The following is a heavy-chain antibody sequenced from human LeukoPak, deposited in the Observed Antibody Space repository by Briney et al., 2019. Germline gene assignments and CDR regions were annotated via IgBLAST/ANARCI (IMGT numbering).Heavy chain of an antibody. CDR1: GFTFSDYY. V-gene: IGHV3-11*04. J-gene: IGHJ4*02. CDR2: ITNNNGAM. Sequence: GGSLRLSCAASGFTFSDYYMGWIRQAPGKGLEWISYITNNNGAMFYAGSLEGRFTIFRDNAKNSLYLQMNSLRPDDTAVYYCARDVGYSYKIESDYWGQGTLVTVSS. CDR3: ARDVGYSYKIESDY. D-gene: IGHD5-18*01.